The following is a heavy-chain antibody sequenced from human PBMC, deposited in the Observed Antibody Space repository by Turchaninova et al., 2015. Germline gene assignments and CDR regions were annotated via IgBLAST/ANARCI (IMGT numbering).Heavy chain of an antibody. CDR3: ARAPSIGWYYFDY. CDR1: GCTFGTKG. J-gene: IGHJ4*02. V-gene: IGHV3-30*02. CDR2: IRYDGSDSDK. D-gene: IGHD6-19*01. Sequence: QVQLVESGGGVVQRGGSVGLACAASGCTFGTKGMHWVRQAPGKGLEWVAFIRYDGSDSDKSSADSVKGRFTFSRDNSKNTLDLQMTNLRPEDTAVYYCARAPSIGWYYFDYWGQGTLVTVSS.